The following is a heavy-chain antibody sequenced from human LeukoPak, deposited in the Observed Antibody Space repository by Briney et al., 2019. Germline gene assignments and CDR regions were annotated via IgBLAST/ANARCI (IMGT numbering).Heavy chain of an antibody. J-gene: IGHJ6*02. V-gene: IGHV4-30-2*01. Sequence: LRLSCAASGFTFSDHYMDWVRQAPGKGLEWIGYIYHSGSTYYNPSLKSRVTISVDRSKNQFSLKLSSVTAADTAVYYCAREKLYGMDVWGQGTTVTVSS. CDR3: AREKLYGMDV. CDR2: IYHSGST. CDR1: GFTFSDHY.